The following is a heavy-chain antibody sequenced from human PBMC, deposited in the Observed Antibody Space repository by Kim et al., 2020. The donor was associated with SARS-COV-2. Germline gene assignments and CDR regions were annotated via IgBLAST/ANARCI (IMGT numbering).Heavy chain of an antibody. Sequence: ASVKVSCKASGYTFTSYAINWVRQAPGQGLEWMGWINTNTGNPTYAQGFTGRFVFSLDTSVSTAYLQINSLKAEDTAVYYCGRAQSTTLYGSYYYYYYMDVWGQGTAVTVSS. CDR2: INTNTGNP. D-gene: IGHD3-16*01. V-gene: IGHV7-4-1*02. CDR1: GYTFTSYA. CDR3: GRAQSTTLYGSYYYYYYMDV. J-gene: IGHJ6*03.